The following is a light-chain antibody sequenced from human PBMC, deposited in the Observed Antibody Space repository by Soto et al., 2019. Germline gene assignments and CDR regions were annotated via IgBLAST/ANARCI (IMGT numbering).Light chain of an antibody. CDR2: DAS. Sequence: DIQMTQSPSTLSASVGDRVTITCRASQSISSWLAWYQQKPGKAPKILIYDASNLESGVPSRFSGSGSGTEFTLTISSLQPDDFATYYCQQYNSYSWTFGQGTRWISN. J-gene: IGKJ1*01. CDR3: QQYNSYSWT. CDR1: QSISSW. V-gene: IGKV1-5*01.